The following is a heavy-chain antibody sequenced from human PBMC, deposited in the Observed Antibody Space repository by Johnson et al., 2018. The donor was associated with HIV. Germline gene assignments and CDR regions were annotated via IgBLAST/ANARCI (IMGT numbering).Heavy chain of an antibody. D-gene: IGHD2-21*01. CDR2: IRYDGSYK. J-gene: IGHJ3*02. CDR3: AKDIWAYCGGDCSPGSAFDI. V-gene: IGHV3-30*02. Sequence: VQLVESGGGVVQPGGSLRLSCAASGFTFNNYDMHWVRQAPGKGLEWVAFIRYDGSYKYYADSVKGRFTISRANSKNTLYVQMNSLRAEDTALYYCAKDIWAYCGGDCSPGSAFDIWGRGTMVTVSS. CDR1: GFTFNNYD.